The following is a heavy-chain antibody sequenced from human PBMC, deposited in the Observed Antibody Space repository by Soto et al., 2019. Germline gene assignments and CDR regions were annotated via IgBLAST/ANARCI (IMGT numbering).Heavy chain of an antibody. J-gene: IGHJ4*02. V-gene: IGHV3-73*01. CDR3: TSAFSGLAVAGTGY. D-gene: IGHD6-19*01. CDR1: GFTFSGSA. Sequence: GGSLRLSCAASGFTFSGSAMHWVRQASGKGLEWVGRIRSKANSYATAYAASVKGRFTISRDDSKNTAYLQMNSLKTEDTAVYYCTSAFSGLAVAGTGYWGQGTLVTVSS. CDR2: IRSKANSYAT.